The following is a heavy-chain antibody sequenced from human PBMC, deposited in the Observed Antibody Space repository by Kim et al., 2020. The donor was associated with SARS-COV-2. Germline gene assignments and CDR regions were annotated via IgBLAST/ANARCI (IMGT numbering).Heavy chain of an antibody. Sequence: GRSLRLSCVASGFTFSTYGMHWVRQAPGKGLEWVAVIWYDGSNKYYADPVKGRFTASRDDSKNTVYLQMSSLRAEDTAVYYCGRARGGYYYYMDVWGKGT. CDR2: IWYDGSNK. CDR1: GFTFSTYG. D-gene: IGHD3-10*01. V-gene: IGHV3-33*01. CDR3: GRARGGYYYYMDV. J-gene: IGHJ6*03.